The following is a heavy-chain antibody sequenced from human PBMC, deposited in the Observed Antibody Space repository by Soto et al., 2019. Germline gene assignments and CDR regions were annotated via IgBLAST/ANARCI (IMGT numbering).Heavy chain of an antibody. D-gene: IGHD1-1*01. CDR3: ASSTKTLYYYYGMDV. CDR1: GGTFSNYA. CDR2: IIPIFGTA. Sequence: QVQLVQSGAEVKKPGSSVKVSCKASGGTFSNYAISWVRQAPGKGLEWMEGIIPIFGTANYAQKFQGRVTITADKATIKAYTELSSLRSEETAVYYFASSTKTLYYYYGMDVWGQGTTVTVSS. V-gene: IGHV1-69*14. J-gene: IGHJ6*02.